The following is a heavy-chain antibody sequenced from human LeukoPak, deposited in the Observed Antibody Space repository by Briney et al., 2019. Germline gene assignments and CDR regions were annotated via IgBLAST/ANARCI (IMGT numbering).Heavy chain of an antibody. Sequence: GGSLRLSCAAPPNTFSYWWMNWVRQAPGKGLEWVANINEDGSQKYYADSMKGRFTISRDNAKSSVHLQMDSLRAEDTAFYYCVPRDEDWGQGILVTVSS. CDR3: VPRDED. CDR1: PNTFSYWW. CDR2: INEDGSQK. J-gene: IGHJ4*02. V-gene: IGHV3-7*01.